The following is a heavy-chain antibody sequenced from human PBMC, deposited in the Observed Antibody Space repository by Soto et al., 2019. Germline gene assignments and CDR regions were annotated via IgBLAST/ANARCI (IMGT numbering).Heavy chain of an antibody. V-gene: IGHV1-69*01. J-gene: IGHJ6*02. Sequence: QVQLVQSGAEVKKPGSSVKVSCKASGGTFSSYAISWVRQATGQGLEWMGGIIPIFGTANYAQKFQGRVTITADESTGTAYMELSSLRAEDTAVYYCARVSDYYGSGSYYRGYYYDGMDVWGQGTTVTVSS. CDR3: ARVSDYYGSGSYYRGYYYDGMDV. CDR2: IIPIFGTA. CDR1: GGTFSSYA. D-gene: IGHD3-10*01.